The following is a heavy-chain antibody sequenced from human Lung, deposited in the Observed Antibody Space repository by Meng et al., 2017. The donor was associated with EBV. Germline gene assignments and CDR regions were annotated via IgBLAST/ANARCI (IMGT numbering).Heavy chain of an antibody. J-gene: IGHJ2*01. CDR2: IYDSGST. CDR3: ASLYGDSSVWYLDL. CDR1: GGSISVGNHY. V-gene: IGHV4-31*03. Sequence: KESCSGLLNPSQTLSLTCTVSGGSISVGNHYWSWIRQHPGKGLEYIWYIYDSGSTYYNPSLKSRVIISVDTSKNQFSLRLNSVTAADTAVYYCASLYGDSSVWYLDLWGRGTLVTVSS. D-gene: IGHD4-17*01.